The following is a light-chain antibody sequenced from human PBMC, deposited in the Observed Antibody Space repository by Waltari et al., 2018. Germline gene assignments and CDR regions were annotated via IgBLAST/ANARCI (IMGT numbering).Light chain of an antibody. V-gene: IGKV1-5*03. CDR1: QSITNW. CDR2: RAS. J-gene: IGKJ1*01. Sequence: DIQMTQSPSTLSASVGDRVTITCRASQSITNWLAWYQQKPGKAPKLLIYRASTLESGVPSRFSGSGSGTEFTLTISRLQPDDFATYYCQQYDNYWTFGQGTKVEIK. CDR3: QQYDNYWT.